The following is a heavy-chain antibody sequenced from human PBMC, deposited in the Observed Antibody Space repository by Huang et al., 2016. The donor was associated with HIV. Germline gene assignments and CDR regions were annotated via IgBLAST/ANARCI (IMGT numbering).Heavy chain of an antibody. V-gene: IGHV1-18*01. J-gene: IGHJ3*02. CDR2: ISASSGDT. CDR3: ARDPKYHRIGYYRQRRGIDI. D-gene: IGHD3-22*01. Sequence: QIQLMQSGPELKQPGASVKVSCKASGYTFTSYGITWVRQAPGQGPAWMGGISASSGDTKYAQKFQGRVTVTTDTSTNRAYMELRRLSSDDTAKYYCARDPKYHRIGYYRQRRGIDIWGQGTMVIVSS. CDR1: GYTFTSYG.